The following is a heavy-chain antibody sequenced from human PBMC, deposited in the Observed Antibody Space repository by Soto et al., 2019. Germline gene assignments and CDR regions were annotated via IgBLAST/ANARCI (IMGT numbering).Heavy chain of an antibody. V-gene: IGHV3-21*06. Sequence: PGGSLRLSCAASGFSFSSCNMNWVRQAPGKGLEWVSSIGSISNYIYYADSVKGRFTISRDNANNSLYLQMNSLRAEDTAVYYCASFWSRFGGGDFDYWGQGTLVTVSS. CDR2: IGSISNYI. J-gene: IGHJ4*02. CDR3: ASFWSRFGGGDFDY. D-gene: IGHD3-10*01. CDR1: GFSFSSCN.